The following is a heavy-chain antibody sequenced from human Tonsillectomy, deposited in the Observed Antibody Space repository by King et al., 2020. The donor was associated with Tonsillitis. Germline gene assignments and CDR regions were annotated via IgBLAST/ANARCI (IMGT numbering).Heavy chain of an antibody. J-gene: IGHJ6*02. V-gene: IGHV1-2*02. Sequence: QLVQSGAEVKKPGASVKVSCKASGYTFTGYYIHWVRQAPGQGLEWMGWINPNSGGTNYAQKFQGRVTKTRDTSISTAYMELSRLRSDDTAVYYCARVAINPLQHYYYGMDVWGQGTTVTVSS. CDR1: GYTFTGYY. CDR2: INPNSGGT. CDR3: ARVAINPLQHYYYGMDV. D-gene: IGHD1-1*01.